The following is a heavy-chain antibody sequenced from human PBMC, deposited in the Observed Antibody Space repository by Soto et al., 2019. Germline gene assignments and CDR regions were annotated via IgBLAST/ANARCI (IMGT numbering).Heavy chain of an antibody. J-gene: IGHJ6*02. Sequence: PSETLSLTCAVYGGSFSGYYWSWIRQPPGKGLEWIGEINHSGSTNYNPSLKSRVTISVDTSKNQFSLKLSSVTAADTAVYYCARDGWLGELSYYYYYVMDVWGQGTTVPVYS. CDR2: INHSGST. D-gene: IGHD3-10*01. V-gene: IGHV4-34*01. CDR1: GGSFSGYY. CDR3: ARDGWLGELSYYYYYVMDV.